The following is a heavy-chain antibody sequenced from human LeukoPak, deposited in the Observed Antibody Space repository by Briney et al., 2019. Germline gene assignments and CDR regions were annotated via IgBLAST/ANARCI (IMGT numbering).Heavy chain of an antibody. CDR1: GGSISSSSYY. J-gene: IGHJ5*02. CDR3: ARRYGGNSKVGDWFDP. Sequence: PSETLSLTCTVSGGSISSSSYYWGWIRQPPGKGLEWIGSIYYSGSTYYNPSLKSRVTISVDTSKNQFSLKLNSVTAADTAVYYCARRYGGNSKVGDWFDPWGQGTLVTVSS. D-gene: IGHD4-23*01. V-gene: IGHV4-39*01. CDR2: IYYSGST.